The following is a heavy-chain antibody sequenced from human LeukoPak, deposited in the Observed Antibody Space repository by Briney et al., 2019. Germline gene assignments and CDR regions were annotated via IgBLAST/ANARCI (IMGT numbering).Heavy chain of an antibody. CDR2: ISGSGGST. Sequence: GGPLSLSCEASGFTFSSYAMRWVRQAPGKGLKLVSAISGSGGSTYYADSVKGRFTISRDNAKNSLYLQMNSLRAEDTAVYYCAIGWDSGYDSDGGTFDYWGQGSLVTVSS. CDR1: GFTFSSYA. D-gene: IGHD5-12*01. CDR3: AIGWDSGYDSDGGTFDY. V-gene: IGHV3-23*01. J-gene: IGHJ4*02.